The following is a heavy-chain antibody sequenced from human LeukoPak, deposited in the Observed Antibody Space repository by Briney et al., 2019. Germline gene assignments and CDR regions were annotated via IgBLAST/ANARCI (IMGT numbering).Heavy chain of an antibody. CDR2: INWNGGST. J-gene: IGHJ4*02. CDR1: GFTFDDYG. V-gene: IGHV3-20*04. CDR3: ARNEGRRSIAHRPAHFDY. Sequence: RPGGSLRLSCAASGFTFDDYGMSWVRHAPGKGLEWVSGINWNGGSTGYADSVKGRFTISRDNAKNSLYLQMNSLRAEDTAVYYCARNEGRRSIAHRPAHFDYWGQGTLVTVSS. D-gene: IGHD6-6*01.